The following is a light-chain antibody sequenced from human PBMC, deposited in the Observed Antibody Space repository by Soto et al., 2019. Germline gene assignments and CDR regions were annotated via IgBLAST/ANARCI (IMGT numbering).Light chain of an antibody. CDR3: QQRSNWPPGIT. CDR2: DAS. Sequence: DIVLTQAPATLSLSTGERPTIKSRASQSGSSYLAWYQQKPGQAPRLLIYDASNRATGTPARFSGSGSGTAFTLTISSLEPEDFAVYYCQQRSNWPPGITLGQGTRLEIK. J-gene: IGKJ5*01. V-gene: IGKV3-11*01. CDR1: QSGSSY.